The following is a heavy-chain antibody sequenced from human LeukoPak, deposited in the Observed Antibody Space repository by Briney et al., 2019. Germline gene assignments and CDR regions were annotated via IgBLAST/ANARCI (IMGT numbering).Heavy chain of an antibody. CDR2: INWNGGST. J-gene: IGHJ4*02. CDR3: ARVGLGQWEALDY. D-gene: IGHD1-26*01. V-gene: IGHV3-20*04. Sequence: GGSLRLSCAASGFTFDDYGMNWVRQAPGKGLEWVSGINWNGGSTGYTDSVKGRFTISRDNAKNSLYLQMNSLRAEDTAVYYCARVGLGQWEALDYWGQGTLVTVSS. CDR1: GFTFDDYG.